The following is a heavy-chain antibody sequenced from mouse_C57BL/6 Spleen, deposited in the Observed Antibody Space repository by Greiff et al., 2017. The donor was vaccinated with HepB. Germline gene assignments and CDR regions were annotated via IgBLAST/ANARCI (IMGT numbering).Heavy chain of an antibody. Sequence: EVQLVESGPELVKPGASVKISCKASGYSFTGYYMHWVKQSHGNILDWIGYIYPYNGVSSYNQKFKGKATLTVDKSSSTAYMELRSLTSEDSAVYYCAREDYYGSSSYAMDYWGQGTSVTVSS. D-gene: IGHD1-1*01. J-gene: IGHJ4*01. CDR1: GYSFTGYY. CDR3: AREDYYGSSSYAMDY. CDR2: IYPYNGVS. V-gene: IGHV1-31*01.